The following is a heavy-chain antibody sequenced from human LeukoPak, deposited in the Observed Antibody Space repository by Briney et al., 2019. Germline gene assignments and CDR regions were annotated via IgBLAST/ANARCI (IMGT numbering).Heavy chain of an antibody. J-gene: IGHJ6*02. CDR3: ASLVAYQLPRQTYKYHPLDV. CDR1: VDSISSDY. Sequence: SETLSLTCTVSVDSISSDYWSWIRQPPGKGLEYIAYIHYSGSTDYNPSLKSRVTMSVDTSKNQFSLKLTSVTAADTAVYYCASLVAYQLPRQTYKYHPLDVWGQGTTVTVSS. V-gene: IGHV4-59*08. D-gene: IGHD2-2*01. CDR2: IHYSGST.